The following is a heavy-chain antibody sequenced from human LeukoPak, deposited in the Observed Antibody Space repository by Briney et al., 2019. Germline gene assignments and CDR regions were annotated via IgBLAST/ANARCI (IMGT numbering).Heavy chain of an antibody. J-gene: IGHJ4*02. CDR1: GFTLSSYA. Sequence: GGSLRLSCAASGFTLSSYAMSWVRQAPGKGLGWVSAISDSGNTYHADSVKGRFTISRDSSKNTLFLQMNRLRPEDAAVYYCAKAPVTTCRGAYCYPFDYWGQGTLVTASS. D-gene: IGHD2-21*01. CDR2: ISDSGNT. CDR3: AKAPVTTCRGAYCYPFDY. V-gene: IGHV3-23*01.